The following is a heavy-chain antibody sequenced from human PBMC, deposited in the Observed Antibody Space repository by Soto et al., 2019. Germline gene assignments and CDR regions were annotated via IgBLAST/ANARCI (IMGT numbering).Heavy chain of an antibody. V-gene: IGHV3-74*01. D-gene: IGHD3-10*01. J-gene: IGHJ4*02. CDR2: INPDATTI. CDR3: ATAGSYRFDH. Sequence: GGSLRLSCATSVFTFINYWIHWVRQAPGEGLVWVSRINPDATTINYADSVKGRFTVSRDNAKNTLYLQMNSLRAEDTAVYYCATAGSYRFDHWGQGTLVTISS. CDR1: VFTFINYW.